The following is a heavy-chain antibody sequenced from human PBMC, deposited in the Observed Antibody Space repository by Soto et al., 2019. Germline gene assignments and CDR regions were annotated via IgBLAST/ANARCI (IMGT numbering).Heavy chain of an antibody. CDR2: INTYNGNT. V-gene: IGHV1-18*01. D-gene: IGHD2-15*01. Sequence: SVDVCCAARGYALNTDGGGWGQLTPGQGLEWMGWINTYNGNTKYIQKFQDRVTMTTDTSTSTVYMELRSLRSDDTAVYYCARSSSCSYGSCYGVYWGQGSLVSVSS. CDR3: ARSSSCSYGSCYGVY. J-gene: IGHJ4*01. CDR1: GYALNTDG.